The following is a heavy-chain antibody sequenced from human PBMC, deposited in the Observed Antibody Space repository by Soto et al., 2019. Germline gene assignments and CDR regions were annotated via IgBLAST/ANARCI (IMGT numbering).Heavy chain of an antibody. CDR3: ARGGAPGAIRLGYCSFCSCYDYYHYGMDV. CDR1: GGTFSSYT. D-gene: IGHD2-15*01. CDR2: IIPILGIA. J-gene: IGHJ6*02. Sequence: ASVKVSCKASGGTFSSYTISWVRQAPGQGLEWMGRIIPILGIANYAQKFQGRVTITADKSTSTAYMELSSLRSEDTAVYYCARGGAPGAIRLGYCSFCSCYDYYHYGMDVWGQGTTVTVSS. V-gene: IGHV1-69*02.